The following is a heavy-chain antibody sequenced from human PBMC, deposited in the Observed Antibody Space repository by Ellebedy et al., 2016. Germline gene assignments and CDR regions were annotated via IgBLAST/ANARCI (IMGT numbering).Heavy chain of an antibody. CDR3: ARGQGDYGDYFDY. J-gene: IGHJ4*02. V-gene: IGHV3-23*01. CDR1: GFTFSSYA. CDR2: ISGSGGST. Sequence: GESLKISCSASGFTFSSYAMSWVRQAPGTGLEWVSAISGSGGSTYYADSVKGRFTISRDNSKNTLYLQMYSLRAEDTAVYYCARGQGDYGDYFDYWGQGTLVTVSS. D-gene: IGHD4-17*01.